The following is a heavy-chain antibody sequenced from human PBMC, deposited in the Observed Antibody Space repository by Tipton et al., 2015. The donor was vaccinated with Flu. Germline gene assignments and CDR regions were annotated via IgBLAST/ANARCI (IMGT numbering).Heavy chain of an antibody. D-gene: IGHD3-10*01. CDR2: ISAYTENT. CDR1: GYTFRTYG. J-gene: IGHJ4*02. V-gene: IGHV1-18*01. Sequence: QLVQSGAEVKKPGASVKVSCKASGYTFRTYGISWVRQAPGQGLEWMGWISAYTENTNYASKFQGRVTMTTDTSTSTAYMELSSLRSEDTAVYYCARGEKISLSWFGDFDYWGQGTLVAVSS. CDR3: ARGEKISLSWFGDFDY.